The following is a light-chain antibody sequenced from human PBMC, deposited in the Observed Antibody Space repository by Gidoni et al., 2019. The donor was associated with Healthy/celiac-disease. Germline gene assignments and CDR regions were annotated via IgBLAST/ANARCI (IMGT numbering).Light chain of an antibody. Sequence: DIPMTQSPSTLSASVGDRVTIPCRASQSISSWLAWYQQKPGKAPKLLIYKASSLESGVPSRFSGSGSGTEFTLTISSLQPDDFATYYCQQYNSPFTFGPGTKVDIK. CDR3: QQYNSPFT. CDR2: KAS. CDR1: QSISSW. J-gene: IGKJ3*01. V-gene: IGKV1-5*03.